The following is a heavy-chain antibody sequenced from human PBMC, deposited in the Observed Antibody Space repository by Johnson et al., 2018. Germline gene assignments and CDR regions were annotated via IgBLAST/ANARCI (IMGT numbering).Heavy chain of an antibody. J-gene: IGHJ6*03. CDR2: IRSKANRYAT. CDR3: AKEAGCSGVSCYGRRAYYFYMDV. D-gene: IGHD2-15*01. CDR1: GFTFSSYG. Sequence: EVQLVESGGGVVQPGRSLRLSCAASGFTFSSYGMHWVRQASGKGLEWVGRIRSKANRYATAYAASGKGRCTISREDSKNTAYLQRHSLKTEETAIYYCAKEAGCSGVSCYGRRAYYFYMDVWGKGTTVTVSS. V-gene: IGHV3-73*01.